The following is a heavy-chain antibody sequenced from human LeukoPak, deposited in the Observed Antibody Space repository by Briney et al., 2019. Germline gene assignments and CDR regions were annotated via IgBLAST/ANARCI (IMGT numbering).Heavy chain of an antibody. V-gene: IGHV3-23*01. J-gene: IGHJ6*04. CDR2: ISSSGDTT. CDR3: AKSPYFYNSGRSVDV. CDR1: GLTFSTYG. Sequence: GGTLRLSCAASGLTFSTYGMSWVRQAPAKGLEWVSAISSSGDTTYYADSVRGRFTISRDSAKNMLFLQMNRLRAEDTAVYYCAKSPYFYNSGRSVDVWGKGTTVTVSS. D-gene: IGHD3-10*01.